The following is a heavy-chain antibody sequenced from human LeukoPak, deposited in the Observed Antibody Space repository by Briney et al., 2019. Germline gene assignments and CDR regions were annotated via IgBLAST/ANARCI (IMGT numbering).Heavy chain of an antibody. V-gene: IGHV4-61*02. CDR3: ARGDLWFGPYGG. J-gene: IGHJ4*02. CDR1: GGSISSGSYY. Sequence: SETLSLTCTVSGGSISSGSYYWSWIRQPAGKGLEWIGRIYTSGSTNYNPSLKSRVTISVVTSKNQFSLKLSSVTAADTAVYYFARGDLWFGPYGGWGQGTLVTVSS. CDR2: IYTSGST. D-gene: IGHD3-10*01.